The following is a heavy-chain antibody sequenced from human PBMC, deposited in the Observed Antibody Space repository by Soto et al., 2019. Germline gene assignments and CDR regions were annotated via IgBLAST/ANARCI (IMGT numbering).Heavy chain of an antibody. CDR3: ARRDRQDFYYMDV. CDR2: ISSNGVGT. V-gene: IGHV3-64*01. J-gene: IGHJ6*03. Sequence: GGSLRLSCAASGFTLSGYAMDWVRQAPGKGLEYVSGISSNGVGTYYANSVQGRFTISRDNSKNTVYLQMGSLRPEDMAVYYCARRDRQDFYYMDVWGKGTTVTVSS. D-gene: IGHD2-21*01. CDR1: GFTLSGYA.